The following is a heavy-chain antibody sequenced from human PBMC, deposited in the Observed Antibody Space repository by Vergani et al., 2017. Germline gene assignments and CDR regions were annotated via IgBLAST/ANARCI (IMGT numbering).Heavy chain of an antibody. Sequence: QVKLQESGPGLLKPSQTLSLTCTVSGESIRSGSHYWSWIRPPAGEGPEWIGHIHTGGSTDLNPSFKSRVSIAVDPSKSQFSLKLNSVTVADTAVYYCARSRPYCTSGSCPASWGQGTLVTVSS. V-gene: IGHV4-61*02. CDR1: GESIRSGSHY. D-gene: IGHD2-15*01. J-gene: IGHJ4*02. CDR3: ARSRPYCTSGSCPAS. CDR2: IHTGGST.